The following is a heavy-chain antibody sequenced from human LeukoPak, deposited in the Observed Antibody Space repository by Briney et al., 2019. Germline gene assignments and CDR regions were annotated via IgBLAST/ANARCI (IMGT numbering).Heavy chain of an antibody. CDR1: GGSISNYY. Sequence: PSETLSLTCTVSGGSISNYYWSWIRQPAGKGLEWIGLIYARGNTNYNPSLKSRVTMSIDTSKNQFSLKLTSVTAADTAVYYCARDYRLTQIQYWGQGTLVTVSS. CDR3: ARDYRLTQIQY. D-gene: IGHD1-26*01. CDR2: IYARGNT. J-gene: IGHJ1*01. V-gene: IGHV4-4*07.